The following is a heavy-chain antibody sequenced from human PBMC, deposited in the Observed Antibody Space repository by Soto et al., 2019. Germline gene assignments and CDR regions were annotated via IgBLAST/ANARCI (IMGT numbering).Heavy chain of an antibody. CDR3: ARFPGGSYRGGYFDY. J-gene: IGHJ4*02. Sequence: AGGSLRLSCAASGFTFSSYWISWVRQAPGKGLEWVANIKQDGSEKYYVDSVKGRFTISRDNAKNSLYLQMNSLRAEDTAVYYCARFPGGSYRGGYFDYWGQGTLVTVSS. V-gene: IGHV3-7*03. CDR1: GFTFSSYW. D-gene: IGHD1-26*01. CDR2: IKQDGSEK.